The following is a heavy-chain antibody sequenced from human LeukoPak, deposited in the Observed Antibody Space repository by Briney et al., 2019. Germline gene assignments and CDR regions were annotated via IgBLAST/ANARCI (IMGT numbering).Heavy chain of an antibody. CDR2: ISSSGSTI. CDR1: GFTFSDYY. J-gene: IGHJ6*03. Sequence: GGSLRLSCAASGFTFSDYYMSWIRQAPGKGLEWVSYISSSGSTIYYADSVKGRFTISRDNAKNSLYLQMNSLRAEDTAVYYCARVALLLWSPDHYYMDVWGKGTTVTVSS. D-gene: IGHD3-10*01. V-gene: IGHV3-11*01. CDR3: ARVALLLWSPDHYYMDV.